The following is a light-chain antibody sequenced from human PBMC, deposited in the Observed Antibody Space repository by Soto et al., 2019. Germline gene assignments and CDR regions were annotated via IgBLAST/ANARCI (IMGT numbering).Light chain of an antibody. J-gene: IGKJ2*03. CDR1: RPFNSNC. CDR3: LSYGTTPRS. V-gene: IGKV3-20*01. Sequence: EIVLTQSPGALSLYLAQAATLSCMTSRPFNSNCLAWYQQNPEQAPQLLMFGALYRSSGITDRFRGSGSGTDFTLTISGLKADDFSVYYCLSYGTTPRSFGKGSMVDVK. CDR2: GAL.